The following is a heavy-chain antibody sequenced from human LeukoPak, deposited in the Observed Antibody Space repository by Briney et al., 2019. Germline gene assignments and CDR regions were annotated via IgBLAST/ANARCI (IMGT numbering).Heavy chain of an antibody. CDR1: GGSISSYY. J-gene: IGHJ4*02. V-gene: IGHV4-59*08. CDR2: IYYSGST. CDR3: ARLNPPSYSSGWYFFDY. D-gene: IGHD6-19*01. Sequence: SETLSLTCTVSGGSISSYYWSWIRQPPGKGLEWIGYIYYSGSTNYNPSLKSRVTISVDTSKNQFSLKLSSVTAADTAVYYCARLNPPSYSSGWYFFDYWGQGTLVTVSS.